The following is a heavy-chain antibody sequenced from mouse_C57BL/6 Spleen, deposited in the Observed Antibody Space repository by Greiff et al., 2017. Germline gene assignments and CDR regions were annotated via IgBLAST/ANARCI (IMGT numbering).Heavy chain of an antibody. CDR1: GYTFTDYY. V-gene: IGHV1-26*01. CDR2: INPNNGGT. Sequence: EVQLQQSGPELVKPGASVKISCKASGYTFTDYYMNWVKQSHGKSLEWIGDINPNNGGTSYNQKFKGKATLTVDKSSSTAYMELRSLTSEDSAVYYCASPSIYYDYDDAMDYWGQGTSVTVSS. J-gene: IGHJ4*01. D-gene: IGHD2-4*01. CDR3: ASPSIYYDYDDAMDY.